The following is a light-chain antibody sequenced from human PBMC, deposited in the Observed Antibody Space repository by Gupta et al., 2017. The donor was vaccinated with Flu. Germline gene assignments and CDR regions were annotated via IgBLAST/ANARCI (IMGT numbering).Light chain of an antibody. CDR1: QGTSSY. CDR2: AAS. CDR3: QQYDSFPYT. V-gene: IGKV1-8*01. Sequence: AIRMTQPPSSFSASTGDRVTIPCRASQGTSSYLAWYQQKPGKAPKLLIYAASTVQRGVPSRFSGSGSGIDFTLTISCLQSEDFATYYCQQYDSFPYTFGQGTKLEIK. J-gene: IGKJ2*01.